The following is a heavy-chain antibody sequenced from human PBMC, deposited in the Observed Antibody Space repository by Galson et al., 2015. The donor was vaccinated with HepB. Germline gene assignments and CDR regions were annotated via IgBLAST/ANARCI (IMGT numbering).Heavy chain of an antibody. D-gene: IGHD2-15*01. CDR1: GFSFRNFW. CDR2: IRQDGSDK. Sequence: SLRPSCAASGFSFRNFWWTGVRQAPGKGLEWVATIRQDGSDKYYVDSVKGRLTNSRDDAKNSLFRQLNNLRAEDTAVYYCARRGGASSYFEYWGQGTLVTVSS. CDR3: ARRGGASSYFEY. J-gene: IGHJ4*02. V-gene: IGHV3-7*03.